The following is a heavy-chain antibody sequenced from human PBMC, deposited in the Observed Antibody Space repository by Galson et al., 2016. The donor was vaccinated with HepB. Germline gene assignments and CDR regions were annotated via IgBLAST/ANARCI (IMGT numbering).Heavy chain of an antibody. V-gene: IGHV4-59*12. J-gene: IGHJ6*02. Sequence: ETLSLTCTVSGGSISSYYWSWIRQPPGKGLEWIGYIFYSGSTNYNPSLKSRVTISVDTSNNQFSLKLSSVTAADTAVYYCARDPAGAYGVDVWGQGTTVIVSS. D-gene: IGHD4/OR15-4a*01. CDR3: ARDPAGAYGVDV. CDR2: IFYSGST. CDR1: GGSISSYY.